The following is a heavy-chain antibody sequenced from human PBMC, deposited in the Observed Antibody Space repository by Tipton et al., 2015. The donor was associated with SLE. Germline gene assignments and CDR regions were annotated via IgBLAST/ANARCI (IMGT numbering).Heavy chain of an antibody. J-gene: IGHJ4*02. V-gene: IGHV4-39*07. Sequence: TLSLTCTVSGGSISSSPYFWGWIRQPPGKGPEWLGSIHYSGSTYYNPSLKSRVTISVDTSKNQFSVKLSSVTAADTAVYYCARHGYSDYGIDYWGQGTLVTVSS. D-gene: IGHD4-11*01. CDR3: ARHGYSDYGIDY. CDR1: GGSISSSPYF. CDR2: IHYSGST.